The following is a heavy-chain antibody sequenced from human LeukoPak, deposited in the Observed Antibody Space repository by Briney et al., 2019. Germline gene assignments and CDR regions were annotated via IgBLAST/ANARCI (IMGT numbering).Heavy chain of an antibody. CDR2: ISGSGNAI. V-gene: IGHV3-48*01. J-gene: IGHJ4*02. CDR3: ARDYLYAFDY. CDR1: GFSFSSYS. D-gene: IGHD2-2*01. Sequence: GGSLRLSCAASGFSFSSYSMNWVRQAPGKWLEWVSYISGSGNAIHYTDSVKGRFTISRDNAKNALYLQMNSLRAEDTAVYFCARDYLYAFDYWGQGTLVTVSS.